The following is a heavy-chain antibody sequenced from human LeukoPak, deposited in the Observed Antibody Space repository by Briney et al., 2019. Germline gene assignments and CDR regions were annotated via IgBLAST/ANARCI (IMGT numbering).Heavy chain of an antibody. D-gene: IGHD6-13*01. CDR3: ARGGSSWYEYFQH. J-gene: IGHJ1*01. CDR1: GFTFSSYE. Sequence: EPGGSLRLSCAASGFTFSSYEMNWVRQAPGKGLEWVSYISSSGSTIYYADSVKGRFNISRENVKNSMYLQMNSLRAEDTAVYYCARGGSSWYEYFQHWGQGTLVTVSS. CDR2: ISSSGSTI. V-gene: IGHV3-48*03.